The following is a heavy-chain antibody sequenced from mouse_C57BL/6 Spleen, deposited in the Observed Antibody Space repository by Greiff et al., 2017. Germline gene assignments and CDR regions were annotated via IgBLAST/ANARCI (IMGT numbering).Heavy chain of an antibody. Sequence: EVNVVESGGGLVQPGGSLSLSCAASGFTFTDYYMSWVRQPPGKALEWLGFIRNKANGYTTEYSASVKGRFTISRDNSQSILYLQMNALRAEDSATYYCARSPYDYDFDYWGQGTTLTVSS. J-gene: IGHJ2*01. V-gene: IGHV7-3*01. CDR3: ARSPYDYDFDY. D-gene: IGHD2-4*01. CDR2: IRNKANGYTT. CDR1: GFTFTDYY.